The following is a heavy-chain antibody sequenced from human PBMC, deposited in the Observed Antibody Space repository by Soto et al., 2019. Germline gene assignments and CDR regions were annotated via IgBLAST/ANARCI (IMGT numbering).Heavy chain of an antibody. CDR3: ARDRGYSGYDHKTNWFDP. Sequence: ASVKVSCKASGYTFTSYDINWVRQATGQGLEWMGWISANSGNTNYAQKLQGRVTMTTDTSTSTAYMELRSLRSDDTAVYYCARDRGYSGYDHKTNWFDPWGQGTLVTVSS. CDR1: GYTFTSYD. D-gene: IGHD5-12*01. J-gene: IGHJ5*02. CDR2: ISANSGNT. V-gene: IGHV1-18*01.